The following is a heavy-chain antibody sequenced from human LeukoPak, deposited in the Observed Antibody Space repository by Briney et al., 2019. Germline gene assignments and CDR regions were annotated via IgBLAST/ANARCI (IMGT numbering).Heavy chain of an antibody. D-gene: IGHD3-10*01. CDR1: GGSISSSSYY. Sequence: SETLSLTCTVSGGSISSSSYYWGWIRQPPGKGLEWIGSIYYSGSTYYNPSLKSRVTISVDTSKNQFSLKLSSVTAADTAVYYCARHWNVLLWFGEFPDWFDHWGQGTLVTVSS. CDR3: ARHWNVLLWFGEFPDWFDH. V-gene: IGHV4-39*01. CDR2: IYYSGST. J-gene: IGHJ5*02.